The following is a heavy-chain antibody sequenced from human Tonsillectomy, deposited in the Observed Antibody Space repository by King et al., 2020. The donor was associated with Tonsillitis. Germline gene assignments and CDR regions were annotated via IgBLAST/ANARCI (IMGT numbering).Heavy chain of an antibody. CDR2: VSTYHGDT. D-gene: IGHD6-13*01. V-gene: IGHV1-18*04. CDR1: GYTFTNYG. J-gene: IGHJ4*02. Sequence: VQLVEAGPEVKKAGASVKVSCKASGYTFTNYGINWVRQAPGQWLEWMGWVSTYHGDTNYAQNLQGRVTMTIDTSTSTAYMERRSLVSDDTAVYYCEREASSSILYYFDYWGQGSLVTVSS. CDR3: EREASSSILYYFDY.